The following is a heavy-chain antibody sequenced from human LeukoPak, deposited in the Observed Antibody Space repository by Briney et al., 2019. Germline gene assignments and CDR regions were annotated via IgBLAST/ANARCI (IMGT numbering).Heavy chain of an antibody. CDR1: GFTFSSYS. J-gene: IGHJ4*02. Sequence: PGGSLRLSCAASGFTFSSYSMNWVRQAPGKGLEWVSSISSSSSYIYYADSVKGRFTISRDNAKNSLYLQMNSLRAEDTAVYYCAREGKYDSWSGYLNFDYWGQGTLVTVSS. V-gene: IGHV3-21*01. CDR2: ISSSSSYI. CDR3: AREGKYDSWSGYLNFDY. D-gene: IGHD3-3*01.